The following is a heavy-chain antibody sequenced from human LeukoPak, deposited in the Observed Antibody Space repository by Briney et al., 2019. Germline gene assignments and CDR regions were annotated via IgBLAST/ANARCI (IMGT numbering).Heavy chain of an antibody. CDR3: AGSYYYDSSGYYYAANVAFDI. Sequence: GASVKVSCKASGYTFTGYYMHWVRQAPGQELEWMGRINPNSGGTNYAQKFQGRVTMTRDTSISTAYMGLSRLRSDDTAVYYCAGSYYYDSSGYYYAANVAFDIWGQGTMVTVSS. J-gene: IGHJ3*02. CDR1: GYTFTGYY. CDR2: INPNSGGT. D-gene: IGHD3-22*01. V-gene: IGHV1-2*06.